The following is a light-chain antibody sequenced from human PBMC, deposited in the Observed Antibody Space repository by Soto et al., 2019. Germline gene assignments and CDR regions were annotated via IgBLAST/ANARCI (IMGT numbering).Light chain of an antibody. V-gene: IGKV3-15*01. J-gene: IGKJ4*01. CDR2: GIS. Sequence: EMVMTQSPAILSVSPGESATLSCRASQSVNSNYLAWYQQHPGQPPRLLIYGISTRATGIPARFSGSGSGTEFSLTISSLQSEDFAVYYCQQYSNWLTFGGGTKVDI. CDR1: QSVNSN. CDR3: QQYSNWLT.